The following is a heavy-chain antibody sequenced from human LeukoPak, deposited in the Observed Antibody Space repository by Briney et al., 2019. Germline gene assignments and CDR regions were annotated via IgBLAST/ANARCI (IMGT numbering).Heavy chain of an antibody. D-gene: IGHD6-13*01. CDR3: VKDRVAAEPYDAFDM. CDR2: ISWNSGSR. J-gene: IGHJ3*02. Sequence: GRSLGLSCAASGFTFDDYAMHWVRQAPGKGLEWVSGISWNSGSRDYAESVKGRFAISRDNVKNSLYLQMNSLRVEDTALYYCVKDRVAAEPYDAFDMWGQGTMVIVSS. V-gene: IGHV3-9*01. CDR1: GFTFDDYA.